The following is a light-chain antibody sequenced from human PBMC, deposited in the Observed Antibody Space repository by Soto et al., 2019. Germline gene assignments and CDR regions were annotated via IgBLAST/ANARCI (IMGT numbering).Light chain of an antibody. CDR2: LEGSGSY. CDR3: ETWDSTTRG. Sequence: QPVLTQSSSASASLGSSVKLTCTLSSGHSSYIIAWHQQQPGKAPRYLMKLEGSGSYNKGSGVPDRFSGSSSGTDRYLTISNLQSEDEADYYCETWDSTTRGFGTGTKVTVL. CDR1: SGHSSYI. V-gene: IGLV4-60*03. J-gene: IGLJ1*01.